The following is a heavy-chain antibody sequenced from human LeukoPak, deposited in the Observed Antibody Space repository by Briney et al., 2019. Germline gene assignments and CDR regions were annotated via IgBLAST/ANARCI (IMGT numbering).Heavy chain of an antibody. CDR3: ARDYYDSSGYYYVTK. J-gene: IGHJ4*02. V-gene: IGHV1-46*01. D-gene: IGHD3-22*01. CDR1: GYTFTSYY. Sequence: ASVTVSCKAFGYTFTSYYMHWVRQAPGQGLEWMGIINPSGGSTSYAQKFQGRVTMTRDTSTSTVYMKLSSLRSEDTAVYYCARDYYDSSGYYYVTKWGQGTLVTVSS. CDR2: INPSGGST.